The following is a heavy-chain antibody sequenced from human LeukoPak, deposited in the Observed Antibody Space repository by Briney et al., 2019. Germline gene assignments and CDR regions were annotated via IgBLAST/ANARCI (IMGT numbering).Heavy chain of an antibody. J-gene: IGHJ4*02. D-gene: IGHD2-21*02. Sequence: SETLSLTCTLSGGSISSGGYYWSWIRQHPGKGLEWIGCIYYSGSTCYNPSLKSRVTISEDTSKNQFSLRLSSMTAADTAVYYCAALSGDGSIDYWGQGTLVTVSS. CDR2: IYYSGST. V-gene: IGHV4-31*03. CDR1: GGSISSGGYY. CDR3: AALSGDGSIDY.